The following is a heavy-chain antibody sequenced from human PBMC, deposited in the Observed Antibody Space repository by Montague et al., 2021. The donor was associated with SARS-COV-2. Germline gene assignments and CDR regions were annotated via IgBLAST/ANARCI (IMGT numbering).Heavy chain of an antibody. CDR2: IYYSGST. CDR1: GGSISSSNYY. V-gene: IGHV4-39*01. Sequence: SETLSLTCTVSGGSISSSNYYWGWIRQPPGKGLEWIGTIYYSGSTYYNPSLKSRVTISVDTSKNQFSLKLSSATAADTAVYYCARQGGGIVVVIAIRGPYYFDYWGQGTLVTVSS. J-gene: IGHJ4*02. D-gene: IGHD2-21*01. CDR3: ARQGGGIVVVIAIRGPYYFDY.